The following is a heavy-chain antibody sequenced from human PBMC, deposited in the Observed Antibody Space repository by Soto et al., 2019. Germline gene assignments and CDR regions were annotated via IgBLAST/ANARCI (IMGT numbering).Heavy chain of an antibody. V-gene: IGHV3-30*04. CDR2: ISYDGSNK. CDR3: ASAANDY. Sequence: GGSLSLSCAASGFTFSSYAMHWVRQAPGKGLEWVAVISYDGSNKYYADSVKGRFTISRDNSKKTLYLQMNSLRAEDTAVYYCASAANDYWGQGTLVTVSS. D-gene: IGHD6-13*01. CDR1: GFTFSSYA. J-gene: IGHJ4*02.